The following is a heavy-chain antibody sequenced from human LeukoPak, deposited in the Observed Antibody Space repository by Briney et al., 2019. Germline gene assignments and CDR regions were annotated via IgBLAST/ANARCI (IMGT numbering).Heavy chain of an antibody. V-gene: IGHV3-48*04. CDR1: GFTFSRHP. CDR2: IGPTI. Sequence: GGSLRLSCAASGFTFSRHPMDWVRQAPGRGLEWIAYIGPTIFYADSVRGRFTVSRDNARNLLFLEMNSLRAEDTAVYFCARDSTLAGGHDHWGQGTLVTVSS. CDR3: ARDSTLAGGHDH. D-gene: IGHD6-19*01. J-gene: IGHJ4*02.